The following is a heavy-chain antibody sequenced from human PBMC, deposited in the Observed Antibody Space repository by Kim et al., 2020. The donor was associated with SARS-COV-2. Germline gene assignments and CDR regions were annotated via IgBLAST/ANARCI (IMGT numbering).Heavy chain of an antibody. CDR1: GFSFSDYG. CDR2: TSFDGGVT. CDR3: VKVDSSSGATDH. J-gene: IGHJ5*02. Sequence: GGSLRLSCLASGFSFSDYGMHWFRQAPGKGLEWVALTSFDGGVTHYEDSVRGRFTISRDNSKNTLYLQMNSLRTDDTAVYYCVKVDSSSGATDHWGQGTRVTVSS. D-gene: IGHD6-25*01. V-gene: IGHV3-30*18.